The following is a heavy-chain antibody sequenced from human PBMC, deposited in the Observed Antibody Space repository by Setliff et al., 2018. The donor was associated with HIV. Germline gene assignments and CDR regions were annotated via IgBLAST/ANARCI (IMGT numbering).Heavy chain of an antibody. D-gene: IGHD3-10*01. CDR3: ARDDRGRLRGLGPFDP. Sequence: GASVKVSCKASGGTFSNFGFSWVRQAPGQGLEWLGGISPILGTTNYAPEFQDRVTMTTDTSTSTAYMDLRSLRSDDTAVYYCARDDRGRLRGLGPFDPWGQGTLVTVSS. V-gene: IGHV1-69*05. CDR2: ISPILGTT. J-gene: IGHJ5*02. CDR1: GGTFSNFG.